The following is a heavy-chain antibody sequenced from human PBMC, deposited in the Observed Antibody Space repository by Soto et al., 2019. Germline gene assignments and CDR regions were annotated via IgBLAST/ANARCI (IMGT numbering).Heavy chain of an antibody. CDR2: IYYSGST. CDR1: GGSISSSSYY. CDR3: ARHQLTGYSSGWGTIEYFQH. D-gene: IGHD6-19*01. J-gene: IGHJ1*01. V-gene: IGHV4-39*01. Sequence: QLQLQESGPGLVKPSETLSLTCTVSGGSISSSSYYWGWIRQPPGKGLEWIGSIYYSGSTYYNPSLKSRVTISVDTSKNQFSLKLSSVTAADTAVYYCARHQLTGYSSGWGTIEYFQHWGQGTLVTVSS.